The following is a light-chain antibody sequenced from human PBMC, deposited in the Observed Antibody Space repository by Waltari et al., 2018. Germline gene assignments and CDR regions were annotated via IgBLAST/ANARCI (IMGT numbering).Light chain of an antibody. CDR1: SSHIGRNT. V-gene: IGLV1-44*01. Sequence: QSVLTQPPSASGTPGQRVTISCSGSSSHIGRNTVNWYQQLPGTAPKLLIYSNNQRPSGVSDRFSGSKSGTSASRAISGLQSEDEADYYCAAWDDSLNGVVFGGGTKLTVL. CDR3: AAWDDSLNGVV. J-gene: IGLJ2*01. CDR2: SNN.